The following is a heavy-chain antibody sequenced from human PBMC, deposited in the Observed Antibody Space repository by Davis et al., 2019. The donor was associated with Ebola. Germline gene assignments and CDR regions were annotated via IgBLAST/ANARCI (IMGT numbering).Heavy chain of an antibody. J-gene: IGHJ2*01. CDR2: IYYSGST. D-gene: IGHD3-9*01. CDR1: GGSISSYY. Sequence: PGGSLRLSCTVSGGSISSYYWSWIRQPPGKGLEWIGYIYYSGSTNYNPSLKSRVTISVDTSKNQFSLKLSSVTAADTAVYYCARGNFDYWYFDLWGRGTLVTVSS. CDR3: ARGNFDYWYFDL. V-gene: IGHV4-59*01.